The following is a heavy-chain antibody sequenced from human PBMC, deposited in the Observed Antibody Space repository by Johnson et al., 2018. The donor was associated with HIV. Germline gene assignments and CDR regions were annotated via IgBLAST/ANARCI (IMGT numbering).Heavy chain of an antibody. CDR3: ARVGEYCSSTSCSGAFDI. J-gene: IGHJ3*02. Sequence: QVQLMESGGGVVQPGGSLRLSCAASGFTFSNFGIHWVRQAPGKGPEWVAVISFDGNLTKYADSVKGRFTISRDNAKNSLYLQMNSLRAEDTALYYCARVGEYCSSTSCSGAFDIWGQGTMVTVSS. D-gene: IGHD2-2*01. V-gene: IGHV3-33*01. CDR2: ISFDGNLT. CDR1: GFTFSNFG.